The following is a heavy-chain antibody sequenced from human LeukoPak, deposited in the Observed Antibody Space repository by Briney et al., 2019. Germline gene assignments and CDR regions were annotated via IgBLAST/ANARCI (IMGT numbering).Heavy chain of an antibody. D-gene: IGHD3-10*01. J-gene: IGHJ4*02. CDR3: ARQTGSGSFDY. V-gene: IGHV3-48*03. CDR2: ISSSGSTI. CDR1: GFTFGDYS. Sequence: PGGSLRLSCTASGFTFGDYSMNWVRQAPGKGLEWVSYISSSGSTIYYADSVKGRFTISRDNAKNSLYLQMNSLRAEDTAVYYCARQTGSGSFDYWGQGTLVTVSS.